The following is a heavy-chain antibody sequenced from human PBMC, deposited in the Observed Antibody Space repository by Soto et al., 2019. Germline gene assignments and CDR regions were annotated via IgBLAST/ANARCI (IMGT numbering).Heavy chain of an antibody. D-gene: IGHD1-1*01. J-gene: IGHJ5*02. V-gene: IGHV1-69*04. CDR2: IIPIIGII. CDR1: GGTFSTYT. Sequence: SVKVSCKASGGTFSTYTITWVRQAPGQGLEWMGRIIPIIGIINYAQKFQGRVTITADKFTSTAYMELRSLRSDDTAVFFCARDEAYKWNDGGWFDPWGQGTLVTVSS. CDR3: ARDEAYKWNDGGWFDP.